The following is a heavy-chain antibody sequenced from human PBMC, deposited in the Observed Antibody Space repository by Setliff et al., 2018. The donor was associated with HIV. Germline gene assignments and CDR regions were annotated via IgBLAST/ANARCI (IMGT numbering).Heavy chain of an antibody. Sequence: KSSETLSLTCTVSGGSLSSYYWSWIRQPAGKGLEWIGRIYSSGSTNYNPSLKSRLTMSVDNAKNLVYLEMNSLKVEDTAVYYCARDATRGGDFDFWGQGTLVTVSS. V-gene: IGHV4-4*07. CDR1: GGSLSSYY. CDR3: ARDATRGGDFDF. D-gene: IGHD1-26*01. J-gene: IGHJ4*02. CDR2: IYSSGST.